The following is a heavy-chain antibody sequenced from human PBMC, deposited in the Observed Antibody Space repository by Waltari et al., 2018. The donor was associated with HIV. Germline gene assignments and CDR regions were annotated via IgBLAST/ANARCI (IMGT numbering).Heavy chain of an antibody. D-gene: IGHD3-10*01. CDR3: ARVAYYYGSGSRYYFDY. V-gene: IGHV1-69*01. CDR2: IIPIFGTA. Sequence: QVQLVQSGAEVKKPGSSVKVSCKASGGTFSSYAISWVRQAPGQGLEWMGGIIPIFGTANYAQKFQGRVTITADESTSTAYMELSSLRSEDTAVYYCARVAYYYGSGSRYYFDYWGQGTLVTVSS. CDR1: GGTFSSYA. J-gene: IGHJ4*02.